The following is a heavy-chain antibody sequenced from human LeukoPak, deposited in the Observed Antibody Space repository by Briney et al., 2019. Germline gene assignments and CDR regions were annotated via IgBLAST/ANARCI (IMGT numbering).Heavy chain of an antibody. CDR1: GFTFSSYS. CDR2: ISSSSSTI. CDR3: ARIPYSSSSGY. D-gene: IGHD6-6*01. V-gene: IGHV3-48*01. J-gene: IGHJ4*02. Sequence: GGSLRLSCAASGFTFSSYSMNWVRQAPGKGLEWVSYISSSSSTIYYADSVKGRFTISRDNAKNSLYLQMNSLRAEGTAVYYCARIPYSSSSGYWGQGTLVTVSS.